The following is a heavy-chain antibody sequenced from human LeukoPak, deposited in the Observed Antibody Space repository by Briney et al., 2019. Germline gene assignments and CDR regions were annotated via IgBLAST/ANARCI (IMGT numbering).Heavy chain of an antibody. J-gene: IGHJ6*03. CDR1: GFTFSSYW. D-gene: IGHD5/OR15-5a*01. Sequence: GGSLRLSCAASGFTFSSYWMSWVRQAPGKGLEWVANIKQDGSEKYYVDSVKGRFTISRDNSKNTLYLQMNSLRAEDTAVYYCAKGAFYDFIENYYYVDVWGRGTTVTVSS. CDR3: AKGAFYDFIENYYYVDV. CDR2: IKQDGSEK. V-gene: IGHV3-7*03.